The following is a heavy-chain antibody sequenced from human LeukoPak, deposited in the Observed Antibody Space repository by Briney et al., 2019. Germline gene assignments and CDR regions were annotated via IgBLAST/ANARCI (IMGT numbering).Heavy chain of an antibody. V-gene: IGHV1-2*02. J-gene: IGHJ4*02. CDR2: INPNSGGT. D-gene: IGHD6-13*01. Sequence: MGWINPNSGGTNYAQKFQGRVTMTRDTSISTAYMELSRLRSDDTAVYYCARDPRIAAAGGFDYWGQGTLVTVSS. CDR3: ARDPRIAAAGGFDY.